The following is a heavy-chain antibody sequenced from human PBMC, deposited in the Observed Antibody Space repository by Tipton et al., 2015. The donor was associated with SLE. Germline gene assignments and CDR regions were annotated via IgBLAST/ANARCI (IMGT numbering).Heavy chain of an antibody. D-gene: IGHD3-10*01. V-gene: IGHV4-61*02. J-gene: IGHJ6*02. CDR3: ARQRLRLLSPLDA. Sequence: TLSLTCIVSGGSITTRSFCWNWIRQSPGKGLEWIACVCNSVSTNYDPSLKSRGTISVDTSKNHFSLELTSVTAADTAVYYCARQRLRLLSPLDAWGQGTTVTVS. CDR2: VCNSVST. CDR1: GGSITTRSFC.